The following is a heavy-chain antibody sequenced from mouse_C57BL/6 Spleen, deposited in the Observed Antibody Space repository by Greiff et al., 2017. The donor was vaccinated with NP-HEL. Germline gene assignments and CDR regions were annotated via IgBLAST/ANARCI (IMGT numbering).Heavy chain of an antibody. CDR3: ARIGTTVVDAMDY. CDR1: GYTFTDYY. CDR2: INPYNGGT. J-gene: IGHJ4*01. V-gene: IGHV1-19*01. D-gene: IGHD1-1*01. Sequence: EVKLMESGPVLVKPGASVKMSCKASGYTFTDYYMNWVKQSHGKSLEWIGVINPYNGGTSYNQKFKGKATLTVDKSSSTAYMELNSLTSEDSAVYYCARIGTTVVDAMDYWGQGTSVTVSS.